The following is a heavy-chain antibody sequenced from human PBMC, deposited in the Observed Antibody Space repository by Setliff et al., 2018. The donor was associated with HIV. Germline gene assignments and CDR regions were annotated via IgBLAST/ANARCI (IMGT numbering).Heavy chain of an antibody. V-gene: IGHV3-23*01. CDR3: VRDSYSFYDGTYSYFPLDS. D-gene: IGHD3-22*01. CDR1: GFTFSSYA. Sequence: GGSLRLSCAASGFTFSSYAMSWVRQAPGPGLELVSSIGNTGTSSYYADSVKGRFPISRDTSKNRLFLEMTSLRGEDTAIYYCVRDSYSFYDGTYSYFPLDSWGQGTLVTVSS. J-gene: IGHJ4*02. CDR2: IGNTGTSS.